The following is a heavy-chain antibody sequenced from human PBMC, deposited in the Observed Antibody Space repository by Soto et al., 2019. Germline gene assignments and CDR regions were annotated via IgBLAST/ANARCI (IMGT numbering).Heavy chain of an antibody. CDR2: IFYSGYA. Sequence: SETLSLTCTVSGYAIRNHNWWGCFREPPGKGLEWIGYIFYSGYAEYNPSLRSRVTMSVDTPKSHFSLKLSSVTAVDTAVYYCARNYNGSYGYFDSWGQGTLVTVSS. D-gene: IGHD1-26*01. CDR1: GYAIRNHNW. J-gene: IGHJ4*02. CDR3: ARNYNGSYGYFDS. V-gene: IGHV4-28*01.